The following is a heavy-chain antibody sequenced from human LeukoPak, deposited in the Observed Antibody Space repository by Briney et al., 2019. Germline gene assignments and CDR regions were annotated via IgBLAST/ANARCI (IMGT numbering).Heavy chain of an antibody. J-gene: IGHJ6*02. CDR3: ATATYYYDSGSHYGMDV. D-gene: IGHD3-10*01. V-gene: IGHV1-18*01. Sequence: GASVKVSCKASVYTFTSYGISWVRQAPGQGLEWMGWINAYNGNTNYAQKLQGRVTMTTDTSTSTAYMELRSLRSDDTAVYYCATATYYYDSGSHYGMDVWGQGTTVTVSS. CDR2: INAYNGNT. CDR1: VYTFTSYG.